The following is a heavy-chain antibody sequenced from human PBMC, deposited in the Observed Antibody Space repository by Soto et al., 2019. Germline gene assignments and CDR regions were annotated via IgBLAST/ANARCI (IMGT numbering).Heavy chain of an antibody. D-gene: IGHD3-10*01. Sequence: EVQLLESGGDLVQPGGSLRLSCTASGFTFSNFAMNWVRQAPGKGLEWVSAISNSGGGTYYADSVRGRFTISRDNSKNTVYLQMRSLRVEGTAIYFCAKDLRRMHGSGSDHWGLGALVTVSS. J-gene: IGHJ4*02. CDR2: ISNSGGGT. V-gene: IGHV3-23*01. CDR1: GFTFSNFA. CDR3: AKDLRRMHGSGSDH.